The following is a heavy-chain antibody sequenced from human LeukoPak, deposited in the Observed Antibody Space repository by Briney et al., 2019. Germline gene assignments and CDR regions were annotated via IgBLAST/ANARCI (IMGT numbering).Heavy chain of an antibody. CDR1: GFTFSSFS. V-gene: IGHV3-48*04. J-gene: IGHJ6*03. CDR3: ARDHGDCSVTSRVVGPYYYYMDV. Sequence: GGSLRLSCAASGFTFSSFSMNWVRQAPGKGLEWISYMSSSRSTIYYADSVKGRFTISRDNAKNSLYLQLNSLRAEDTAVYYCARDHGDCSVTSRVVGPYYYYMDVWGKGSTVTVSS. D-gene: IGHD2-2*01. CDR2: MSSSRSTI.